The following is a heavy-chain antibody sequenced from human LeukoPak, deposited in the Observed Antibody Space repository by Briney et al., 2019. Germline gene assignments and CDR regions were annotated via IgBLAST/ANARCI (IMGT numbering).Heavy chain of an antibody. CDR1: GFTFSSYS. D-gene: IGHD5-24*01. Sequence: AGGSLRLSCEASGFTFSSYSMNWVRQAPGKGLEWVSYMSSSSSTIYYADSVKGRFTISRDNAKNSLYLQMNSLRAEDMALYYCAKDIRRDGYNPKAFDIWGQGTMVTVSS. CDR2: MSSSSSTI. CDR3: AKDIRRDGYNPKAFDI. V-gene: IGHV3-48*04. J-gene: IGHJ3*02.